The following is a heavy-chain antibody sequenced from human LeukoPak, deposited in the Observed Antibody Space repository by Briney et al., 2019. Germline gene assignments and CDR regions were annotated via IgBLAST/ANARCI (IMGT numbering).Heavy chain of an antibody. CDR2: IIPILGIA. CDR1: GGTFSSYA. CDR3: ARNLRYYYYYGMDV. J-gene: IGHJ6*02. Sequence: SVKVSCKASGGTFSSYAISWVRQAPGQGLEWMGWIIPILGIANYAQKFQGRVTITADKSTSTAYMELSSLRSEDTAVYYCARNLRYYYYYGMDVWGQGTTVTVSS. V-gene: IGHV1-69*10.